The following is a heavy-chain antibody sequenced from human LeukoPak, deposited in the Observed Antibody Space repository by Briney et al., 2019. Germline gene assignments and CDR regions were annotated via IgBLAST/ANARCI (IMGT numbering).Heavy chain of an antibody. CDR2: ISSYNGNT. CDR3: ARVTLSEIVVFDI. CDR1: GYTFTSYA. V-gene: IGHV1-18*01. Sequence: SSVKVSCKASGYTFTSYAITWVRQPPAQGVEWMGWISSYNGNTNYAQKLQGRVTMTTETSTSTAYMELRSLRSDDTAVYYCARVTLSEIVVFDIWGQGTMVTVSS. J-gene: IGHJ3*02. D-gene: IGHD2-15*01.